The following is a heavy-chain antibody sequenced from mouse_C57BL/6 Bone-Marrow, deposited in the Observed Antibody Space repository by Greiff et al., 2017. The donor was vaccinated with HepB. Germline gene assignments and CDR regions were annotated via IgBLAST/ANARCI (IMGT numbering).Heavy chain of an antibody. CDR3: VKYRSYSGSSSSWFAY. CDR2: IYPGNGDT. D-gene: IGHD1-1*01. Sequence: LQQSGAELVRPGASVKMSCKASGYTFTSYNMHWVKQTPRQGLEWIGAIYPGNGDTSYNQKFKGKATLTADKSSSTAYMQPSSLTSEDSAVDFSVKYRSYSGSSSSWFAYWGQGTLVTVSA. V-gene: IGHV1-12*01. J-gene: IGHJ3*01. CDR1: GYTFTSYN.